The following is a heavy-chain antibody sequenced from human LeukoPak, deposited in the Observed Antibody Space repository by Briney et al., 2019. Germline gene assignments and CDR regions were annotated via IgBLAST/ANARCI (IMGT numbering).Heavy chain of an antibody. Sequence: PGGSLRLSCAASGFTFSSYAMHWVRQAPAKGLEWVAVISYDGSIKYYEDSVKGRFTISRDNSKSTLYLQMNSLRAEDTAVYYCARGGTRYDSSGYLPFDYWGQGTLVTVSS. J-gene: IGHJ4*02. CDR2: ISYDGSIK. CDR3: ARGGTRYDSSGYLPFDY. CDR1: GFTFSSYA. V-gene: IGHV3-30-3*01. D-gene: IGHD3-22*01.